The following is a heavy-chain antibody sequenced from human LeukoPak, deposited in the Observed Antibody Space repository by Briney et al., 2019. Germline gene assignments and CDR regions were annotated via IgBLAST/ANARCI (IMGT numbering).Heavy chain of an antibody. CDR1: GFTFSSYA. CDR2: ISRSGDTT. D-gene: IGHD3-9*01. Sequence: GGSLRLSCAASGFTFSSYAMSWVRQAPGKGLEWVSGISRSGDTTYYADSVKGRFTVSRDNSKNTLYLQMSSLRAEDTAVYYCSNVYFAILTWCFDFWGQGTLVTVSS. V-gene: IGHV3-23*01. J-gene: IGHJ4*02. CDR3: SNVYFAILTWCFDF.